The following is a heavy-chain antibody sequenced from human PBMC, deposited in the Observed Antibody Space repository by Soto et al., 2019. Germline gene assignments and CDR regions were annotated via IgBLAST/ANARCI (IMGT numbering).Heavy chain of an antibody. Sequence: GGSLRLSCAASGFTFSSYWMNWVHQAPGKGPEWVANIKQDGSEQNYVDSVRGRLTISRDNGKNSLFLQMNNLRAEDTAVYYCARGFRENSFYDPVWYWGQGTLVTVSS. J-gene: IGHJ4*02. CDR3: ARGFRENSFYDPVWY. CDR1: GFTFSSYW. CDR2: IKQDGSEQ. D-gene: IGHD5-12*01. V-gene: IGHV3-7*01.